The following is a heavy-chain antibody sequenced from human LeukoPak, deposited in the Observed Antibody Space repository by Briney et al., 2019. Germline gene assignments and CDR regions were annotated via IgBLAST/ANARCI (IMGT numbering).Heavy chain of an antibody. J-gene: IGHJ4*02. CDR2: ISSSSSYI. CDR1: GFTFSSYS. Sequence: GGSLRLSCAASGFTFSSYSMNWVRLAPGKGLEWVSSISSSSSYIYYADSVKGRFTISRDNAKNSLYLQMNSLRAEDTAVYYCARDLVGASSDYWGQGTLVTVSS. D-gene: IGHD1-26*01. V-gene: IGHV3-21*01. CDR3: ARDLVGASSDY.